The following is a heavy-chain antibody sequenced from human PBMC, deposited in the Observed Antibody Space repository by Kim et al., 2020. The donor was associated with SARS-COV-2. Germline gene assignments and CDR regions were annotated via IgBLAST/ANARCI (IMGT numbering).Heavy chain of an antibody. CDR3: ANLQWLVHQLHYYYYYGMDV. V-gene: IGHV1-69*13. Sequence: SVKVSCKASGGTFSSYAISWVRQAPGQGLEWMGGTIPIFGTANYAQKFQGRVTITADESTSTAYMELSSLRSEDTAVYYCANLQWLVHQLHYYYYYGMDVWGQGTTVTVSS. D-gene: IGHD6-19*01. J-gene: IGHJ6*02. CDR2: TIPIFGTA. CDR1: GGTFSSYA.